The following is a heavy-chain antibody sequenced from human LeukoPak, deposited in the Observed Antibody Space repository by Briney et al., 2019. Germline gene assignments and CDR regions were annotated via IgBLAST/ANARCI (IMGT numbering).Heavy chain of an antibody. V-gene: IGHV3-21*01. D-gene: IGHD3-22*01. J-gene: IGHJ4*02. CDR1: GFTFSSYS. CDR2: ISSSSSYI. CDR3: ARDEYDSSGSCDY. Sequence: GGSLRLSCSASGFTFSSYSMNWVRQAPGKGLEWVSSISSSSSYIYYADSVKGRFTISRDNAKNSLYLQMNSLRAEDTAVYYCARDEYDSSGSCDYWGQGTLVTVSS.